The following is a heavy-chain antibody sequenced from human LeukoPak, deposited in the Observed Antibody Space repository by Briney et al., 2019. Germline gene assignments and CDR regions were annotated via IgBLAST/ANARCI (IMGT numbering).Heavy chain of an antibody. D-gene: IGHD4-17*01. CDR3: ARDQTTLRVGGDYYHDWYFDR. CDR1: GYTFTGYY. V-gene: IGHV1-2*02. CDR2: INPNSGGT. Sequence: ASVKVSCKASGYTFTGYYMHWVRQAPGQGLEWMGWINPNSGGTNYAQKFQGRVTMTRDTSISTAYMELSRLRSDDMAVYYCARDQTTLRVGGDYYHDWYFDRWGRGTLVTVSS. J-gene: IGHJ2*01.